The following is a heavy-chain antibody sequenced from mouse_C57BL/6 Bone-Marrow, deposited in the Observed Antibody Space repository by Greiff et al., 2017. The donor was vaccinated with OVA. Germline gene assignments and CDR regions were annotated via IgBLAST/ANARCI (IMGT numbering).Heavy chain of an antibody. J-gene: IGHJ4*01. V-gene: IGHV1-61*01. Sequence: QVQLQQPGAELVRPGSSVKLSCKASGYTFTSYWMDWVKQRPGQGLEWIGNIYPSDSETHYNQKFKDKATLTVDKSSSTAYMQLSSLTSEDSAVYYCAREFYYYGSSSYAMDYWGQGTSVTVSS. CDR3: AREFYYYGSSSYAMDY. CDR2: IYPSDSET. CDR1: GYTFTSYW. D-gene: IGHD1-1*01.